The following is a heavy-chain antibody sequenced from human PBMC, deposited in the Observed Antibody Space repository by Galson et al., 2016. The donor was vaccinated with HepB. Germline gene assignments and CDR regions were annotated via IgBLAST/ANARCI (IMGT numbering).Heavy chain of an antibody. V-gene: IGHV1-24*01. D-gene: IGHD6-19*01. CDR1: GYTLTKLA. J-gene: IGHJ4*02. CDR2: FDPEDGEYGET. CDR3: VTDTSGWSYFDY. Sequence: SVKVSCKVSGYTLTKLAMQWVRQAPGKGLEWMGGFDPEDGEYGETVYAQKFQGRVIMTEDTSTDTAYMERSSLRSEDTAVYYCVTDTSGWSYFDYWGQGTLVTVSS.